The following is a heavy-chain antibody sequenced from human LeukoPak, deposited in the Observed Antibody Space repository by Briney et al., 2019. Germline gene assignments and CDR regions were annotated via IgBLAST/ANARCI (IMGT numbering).Heavy chain of an antibody. Sequence: GGSLRLSCAHSGFTLCNNYMSWVREAPGKGLEWVSFLYSGGSTYYADSVKGRFTVSRHNSRNTVFLEMNSLRPEDTAVYYCARTKFGGSPYFDYWGQGTLVTVSS. CDR1: GFTLCNNY. CDR2: LYSGGST. V-gene: IGHV3-53*04. D-gene: IGHD3-10*01. CDR3: ARTKFGGSPYFDY. J-gene: IGHJ4*02.